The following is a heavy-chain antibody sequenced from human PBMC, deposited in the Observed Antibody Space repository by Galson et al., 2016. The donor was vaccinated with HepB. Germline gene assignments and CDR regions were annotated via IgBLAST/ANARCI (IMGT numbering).Heavy chain of an antibody. J-gene: IGHJ3*01. V-gene: IGHV1-3*01. Sequence: SVKVSCKASGYNFVYRTLHWVRQAPGQRLEWMGWINPGSGNTRYSQRFQGRVTITRDTSATTAYMALSGLKSEDTAIYYCAKDLPGALRAFDVWGQGTMVIVSS. D-gene: IGHD1-14*01. CDR2: INPGSGNT. CDR1: GYNFVYRT. CDR3: AKDLPGALRAFDV.